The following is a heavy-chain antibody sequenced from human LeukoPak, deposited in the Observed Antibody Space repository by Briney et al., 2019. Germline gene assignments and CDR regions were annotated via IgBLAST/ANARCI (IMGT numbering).Heavy chain of an antibody. CDR2: INPNSGGT. Sequence: ASVKVSCKASGYTFTGYYMHWVRQAPGQGLEWMGWINPNSGGTNYAQKFQGRVTVTRDTSISTAYMELSRLRSDDTAVYYCARDRYYGSGSYISGAFDIWGQGTMVTVSS. V-gene: IGHV1-2*02. CDR1: GYTFTGYY. D-gene: IGHD3-10*01. J-gene: IGHJ3*02. CDR3: ARDRYYGSGSYISGAFDI.